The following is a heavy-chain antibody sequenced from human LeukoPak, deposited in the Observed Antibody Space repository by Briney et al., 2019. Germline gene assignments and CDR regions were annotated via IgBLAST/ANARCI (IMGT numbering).Heavy chain of an antibody. D-gene: IGHD3-3*01. J-gene: IGHJ5*02. Sequence: SETLSLTCAVYGRSFSGYYWSWIRQPPGKGLEWIGEINHSGSTNYNPSLKSRVTISVDTSKNQFSLKLSSVTAADTAVYYCARGHGRITIFGVVNNWFDPWGQGTLVTVSS. CDR2: INHSGST. CDR1: GRSFSGYY. V-gene: IGHV4-34*01. CDR3: ARGHGRITIFGVVNNWFDP.